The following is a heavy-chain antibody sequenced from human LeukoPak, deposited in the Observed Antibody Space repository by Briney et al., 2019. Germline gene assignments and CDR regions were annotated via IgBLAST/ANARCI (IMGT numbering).Heavy chain of an antibody. CDR1: GFILSDYN. CDR2: ISISGTYI. CDR3: SRDISATTRAYDY. V-gene: IGHV3-21*01. J-gene: IGHJ4*02. D-gene: IGHD1-26*01. Sequence: PGGSLRLSCAASGFILSDYNMNWVRQAPGKGLEWVSFISISGTYITYADSVKGRFTISRENAKNSLYLQMSSLRAEDTAVYYCSRDISATTRAYDYWGQGTLVTVSS.